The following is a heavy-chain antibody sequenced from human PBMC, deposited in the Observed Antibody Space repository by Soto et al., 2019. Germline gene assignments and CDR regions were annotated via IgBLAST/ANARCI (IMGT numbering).Heavy chain of an antibody. CDR3: ARLSRIAAAGTNWFDP. CDR2: INHSGST. V-gene: IGHV4-34*01. J-gene: IGHJ5*02. D-gene: IGHD6-13*01. CDR1: GGSFSGDY. Sequence: SETLSLTCAVYGGSFSGDYWSWIRQPPGKGLEWIGEINHSGSTNYNPSLKSRVTISVDTSKNQFSLKLSSVTAADTAVYYCARLSRIAAAGTNWFDPWGQGTLVTVSS.